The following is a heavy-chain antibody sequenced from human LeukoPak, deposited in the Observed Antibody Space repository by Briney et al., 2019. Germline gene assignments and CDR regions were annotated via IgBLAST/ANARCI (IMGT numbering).Heavy chain of an antibody. D-gene: IGHD3-16*01. CDR1: GGSISSYY. Sequence: SETLSLTCTVSGGSISSYYWSWIRQPPGKGLEWIGYIYPSGSTNYNPSLKSRVTISVDTSKNQFSLKLSSVTAADTAVYYCARSRGSYFDYWGQGTLVTVSS. CDR2: IYPSGST. CDR3: ARSRGSYFDY. V-gene: IGHV4-4*09. J-gene: IGHJ4*02.